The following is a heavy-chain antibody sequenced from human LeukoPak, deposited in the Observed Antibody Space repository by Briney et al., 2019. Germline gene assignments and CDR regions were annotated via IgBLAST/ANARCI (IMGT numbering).Heavy chain of an antibody. CDR1: GFTFSSYE. D-gene: IGHD2-2*01. J-gene: IGHJ4*02. CDR2: ISSSGTTI. CDR3: ARRYCSSTSCLIDY. V-gene: IGHV3-48*03. Sequence: QPGGSLRLSCAASGFTFSSYEMNWVRQAPGKGLEWVSYISSSGTTIYYADSVKGRFTISRHNAKNSLYLQMNSLRAEDTAVYYCARRYCSSTSCLIDYWGQGTLVTVSS.